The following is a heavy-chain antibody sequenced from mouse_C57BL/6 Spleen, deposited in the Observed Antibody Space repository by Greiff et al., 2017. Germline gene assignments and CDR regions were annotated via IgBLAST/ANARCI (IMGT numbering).Heavy chain of an antibody. CDR2: IDPSDSYT. CDR3: ARSPTTGLYYYAMDY. CDR1: GYTFTSYW. V-gene: IGHV1-69*01. J-gene: IGHJ4*01. Sequence: VQLQQPGAELVMPGASVKLSCKASGYTFTSYWMHWVKQRPGQGLEWIGEIDPSDSYTNYNQKFKGKSTLTVDKSSSTAYMQLSSLTSEDSAVYYCARSPTTGLYYYAMDYWGQGTSVTVSS. D-gene: IGHD2-12*01.